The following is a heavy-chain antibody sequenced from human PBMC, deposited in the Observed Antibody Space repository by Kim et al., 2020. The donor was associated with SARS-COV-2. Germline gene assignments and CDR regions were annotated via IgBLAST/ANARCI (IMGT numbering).Heavy chain of an antibody. CDR3: ARSGIAVALRYFDY. J-gene: IGHJ4*02. V-gene: IGHV4-39*07. CDR2: IYYSGST. Sequence: SETLSLTCTVSGGSISSSSYYWGWIRQPPGKGLEWIGSIYYSGSTYYNPSLKSRVTISVDTSKNQFSLKLSSVTAADTAVYYCARSGIAVALRYFDYWGQGTLVTVSS. CDR1: GGSISSSSYY. D-gene: IGHD6-19*01.